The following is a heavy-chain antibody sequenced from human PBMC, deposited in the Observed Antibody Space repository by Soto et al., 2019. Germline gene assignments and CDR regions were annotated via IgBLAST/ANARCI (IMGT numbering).Heavy chain of an antibody. V-gene: IGHV3-30*03. CDR2: ISQDGSDK. CDR1: GFTFSSYA. D-gene: IGHD3-22*01. Sequence: QVRLVESGGGVVQPGRSLRLSCAASGFTFSSYAMHWVRQAPGKGLEWVAVISQDGSDKHYVDSVKGRFTISRDNSKNTLYLQVNSLRAEDTAVYYCALGGIVFTGNWFDPWGQGILVTVSS. J-gene: IGHJ5*02. CDR3: ALGGIVFTGNWFDP.